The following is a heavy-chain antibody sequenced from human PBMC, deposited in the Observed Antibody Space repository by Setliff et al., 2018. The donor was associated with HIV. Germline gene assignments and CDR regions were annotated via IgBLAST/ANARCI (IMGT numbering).Heavy chain of an antibody. CDR1: GFTFSSYW. J-gene: IGHJ4*02. Sequence: SGGSLRLSCAASGFTFSSYWMHWVRQAPGKGLVWVSRINSDGSSTSYADSVKGRFTISRDNAKNTVYLQMNSLRAEDTGVYYCHSGYDTEEQSYFDYWGQGALVTVSS. D-gene: IGHD5-12*01. CDR3: HSGYDTEEQSYFDY. CDR2: INSDGSST. V-gene: IGHV3-74*01.